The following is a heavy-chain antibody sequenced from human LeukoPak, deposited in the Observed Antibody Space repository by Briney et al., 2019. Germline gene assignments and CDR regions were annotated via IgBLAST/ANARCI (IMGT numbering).Heavy chain of an antibody. J-gene: IGHJ4*02. CDR2: IYTSGST. Sequence: SETLSLTCTVSGDSISNYYWSWIRQPAGKGLEWIGRIYTSGSTNYNPSLKSRVTMSVDTSKNQFSLKLSSVTAADTAVYYCVRGSYYYDNSAYPGGYWGQGTLVTVSS. D-gene: IGHD3-22*01. CDR3: VRGSYYYDNSAYPGGY. CDR1: GDSISNYY. V-gene: IGHV4-4*07.